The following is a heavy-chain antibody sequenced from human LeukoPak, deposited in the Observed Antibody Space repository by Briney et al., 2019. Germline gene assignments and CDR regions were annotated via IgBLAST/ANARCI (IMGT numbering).Heavy chain of an antibody. Sequence: SETLSLTCAVYGGSFSGYYWSWIRQPPGKGLEWSGEINHRGSTNSHPSLKSRVTISVETSKNQFSLKLSSVTAADTDVYYCARGGYPAWFDPWGQGTLVTVSS. V-gene: IGHV4-34*01. CDR3: ARGGYPAWFDP. D-gene: IGHD1-1*01. CDR1: GGSFSGYY. CDR2: INHRGST. J-gene: IGHJ5*02.